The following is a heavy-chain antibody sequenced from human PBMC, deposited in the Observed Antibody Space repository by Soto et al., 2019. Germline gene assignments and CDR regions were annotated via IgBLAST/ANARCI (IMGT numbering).Heavy chain of an antibody. CDR1: GGSISSYY. Sequence: SETLSLTCTVSGGSISSYYWSWIRQPPGKGLEWIGYIYYSGTTNYNPSLKSRVTISVDTSKNQFSLKLSSVTAADTAVYYCAGTTTAHLDYWGQGTLVTVSS. CDR2: IYYSGTT. CDR3: AGTTTAHLDY. V-gene: IGHV4-59*08. J-gene: IGHJ4*02. D-gene: IGHD4-4*01.